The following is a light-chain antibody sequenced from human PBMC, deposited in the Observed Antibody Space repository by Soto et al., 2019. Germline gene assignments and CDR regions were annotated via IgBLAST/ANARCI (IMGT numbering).Light chain of an antibody. CDR2: AVT. CDR3: SSFTSSSTLVM. CDR1: SSDIGGYDY. V-gene: IGLV2-14*03. J-gene: IGLJ3*02. Sequence: QSALTQPASVSGSPGQSITISCTGTSSDIGGYDYVSWYQHHPGQAPTLLIYAVTNRPSGVSNRFSGSKSGNTASLAISGIQAEDEADYYCSSFTSSSTLVMFGGWTKLTVL.